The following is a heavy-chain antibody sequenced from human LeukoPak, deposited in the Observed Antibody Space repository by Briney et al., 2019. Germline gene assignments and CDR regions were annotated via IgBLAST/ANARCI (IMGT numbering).Heavy chain of an antibody. CDR1: GYTFTSYY. Sequence: GASVKVSCKASGYTFTSYYMHWVRQAPGQGLEWMGIINPSGGSTSYAQKFQGRVTMTRDTSTSTVYMELSSLRSEDTAVYYCARDLHDSSGYYNADFYFDYWGQGTLVTVSP. J-gene: IGHJ4*02. V-gene: IGHV1-46*01. CDR3: ARDLHDSSGYYNADFYFDY. D-gene: IGHD3-22*01. CDR2: INPSGGST.